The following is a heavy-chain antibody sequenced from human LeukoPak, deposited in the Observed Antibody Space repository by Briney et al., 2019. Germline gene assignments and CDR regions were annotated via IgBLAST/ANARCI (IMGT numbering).Heavy chain of an antibody. Sequence: SETLSLTCTVSGGSISSYYWSWIRQPPGKGLEWIGYIYYSGSTNYNPSLKSRVTISVDTSKNQFSLKLSSVTAADTAVYYCERYNRGAFDIWGQGTMVTVSS. V-gene: IGHV4-59*01. CDR2: IYYSGST. D-gene: IGHD1-14*01. J-gene: IGHJ3*02. CDR1: GGSISSYY. CDR3: ERYNRGAFDI.